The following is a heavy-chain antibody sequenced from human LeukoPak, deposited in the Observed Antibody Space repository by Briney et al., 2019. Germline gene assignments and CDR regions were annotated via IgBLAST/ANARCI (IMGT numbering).Heavy chain of an antibody. V-gene: IGHV5-51*01. CDR2: INPGDSDT. CDR1: GYSFTSYW. D-gene: IGHD3-10*01. Sequence: GESLKISCKGSGYSFTSYWIGWVRQMPGKGLEGMGIINPGDSDTRYSPSFQGQVTISADKSISTAYLQWSSLKASDTAMYYCARSNRGTYGSAKGWFDPWGQGTLVTVSS. J-gene: IGHJ5*02. CDR3: ARSNRGTYGSAKGWFDP.